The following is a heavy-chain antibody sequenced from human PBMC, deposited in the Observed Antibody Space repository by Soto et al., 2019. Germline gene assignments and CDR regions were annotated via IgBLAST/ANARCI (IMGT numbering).Heavy chain of an antibody. V-gene: IGHV4-59*01. CDR2: VYYTGST. Sequence: SETLSLTCSVSGGSISGSYCSWIRQSQGKGLEWLGYVYYTGSTNYSPSLRSRVSISVDTSKNEFSLRLSSVTAPDTAVYFCARSVAVPGAHIDYWGQGTQVTVSS. CDR3: ARSVAVPGAHIDY. CDR1: GGSISGSY. D-gene: IGHD6-19*01. J-gene: IGHJ4*02.